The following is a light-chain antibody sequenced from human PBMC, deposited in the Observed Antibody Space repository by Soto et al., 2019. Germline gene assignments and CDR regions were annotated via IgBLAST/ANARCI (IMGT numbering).Light chain of an antibody. CDR3: CSYAGSYVV. J-gene: IGLJ2*01. CDR1: SSDVGGYNY. Sequence: QSALTQPRSVSGSPGQSVTISCTGTSSDVGGYNYVSWYQQYPGKAPKLMIYDVTKRPSGVPDRFSGSKSGNTASLNISGLQAEDEADYYCCSYAGSYVVFGGGTQLTVL. V-gene: IGLV2-11*01. CDR2: DVT.